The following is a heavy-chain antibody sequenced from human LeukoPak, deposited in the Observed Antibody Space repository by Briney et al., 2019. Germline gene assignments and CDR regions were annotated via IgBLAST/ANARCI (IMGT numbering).Heavy chain of an antibody. Sequence: KPSETLSLTCTVSGGSISSGDYYWSWIRQPPGKGLEWIGYIYYSGSTYYNPSLKSRVTISVDTSKNQFSLKLNSVTAADTAVYYCARDRYSSGWYGFDYWGQGTLVTVSS. CDR3: ARDRYSSGWYGFDY. J-gene: IGHJ4*02. D-gene: IGHD6-19*01. CDR1: GGSISSGDYY. V-gene: IGHV4-30-4*01. CDR2: IYYSGST.